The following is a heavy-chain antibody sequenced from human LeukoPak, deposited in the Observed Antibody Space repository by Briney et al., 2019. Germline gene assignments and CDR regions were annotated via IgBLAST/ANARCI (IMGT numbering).Heavy chain of an antibody. CDR1: GYTFTSYY. J-gene: IGHJ4*02. CDR2: INPNRGST. CDR3: ATGGHVRVYDSSAYYGHY. V-gene: IGHV1-46*01. Sequence: ASVKVSCKASGYTFTSYYMYWVRQAPGQGLEWMGIINPNRGSTSYAQKFQGRVTMTRDMSTSTVYMELSSLRSEDTAVYYCATGGHVRVYDSSAYYGHYWGQGTLVTVSS. D-gene: IGHD3-22*01.